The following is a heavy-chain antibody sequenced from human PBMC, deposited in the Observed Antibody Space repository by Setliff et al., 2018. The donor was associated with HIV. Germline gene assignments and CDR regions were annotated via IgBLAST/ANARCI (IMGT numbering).Heavy chain of an antibody. Sequence: ASVKVSCKASGYTFTSYAMHWVRQAPGQRLEWMGWLNAGNGNTKYSQKFQGRVTITRDTSASTAYRELSRLRSEDTAVYYCARDSIYYDILTGYDAFDIWGQGTMVTVSS. CDR2: LNAGNGNT. CDR1: GYTFTSYA. V-gene: IGHV1-3*01. J-gene: IGHJ3*02. CDR3: ARDSIYYDILTGYDAFDI. D-gene: IGHD3-9*01.